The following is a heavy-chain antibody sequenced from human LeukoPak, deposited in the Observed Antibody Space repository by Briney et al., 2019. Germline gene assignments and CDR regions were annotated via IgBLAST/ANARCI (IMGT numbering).Heavy chain of an antibody. Sequence: PGGSLRLSCAASGFTFDDYGMSWVRQAPGKGLEWVSGINWNGGSTGYADSVKGRFTISRDNAKNSLYLQMNSLRAEDTAVYYCASPEWLPDSIDIWGQGTMVTVSS. D-gene: IGHD3-3*01. CDR1: GFTFDDYG. CDR3: ASPEWLPDSIDI. CDR2: INWNGGST. V-gene: IGHV3-20*04. J-gene: IGHJ3*02.